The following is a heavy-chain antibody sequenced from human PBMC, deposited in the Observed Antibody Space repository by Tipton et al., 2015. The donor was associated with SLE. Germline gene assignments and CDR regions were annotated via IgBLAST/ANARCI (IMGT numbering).Heavy chain of an antibody. CDR3: ASTWLGELSSNAFDI. CDR2: IYYSGST. V-gene: IGHV4-59*11. J-gene: IGHJ3*02. CDR1: GGSISSHY. D-gene: IGHD3-10*01. Sequence: TLSLTCTVSGGSISSHYWSWIRQPPGKGLEWIGYIYYSGSTNYNPSLKSRVTISVDTSKNQFSLKLSSVTAADTAVYYCASTWLGELSSNAFDIWGQGTMVTVSS.